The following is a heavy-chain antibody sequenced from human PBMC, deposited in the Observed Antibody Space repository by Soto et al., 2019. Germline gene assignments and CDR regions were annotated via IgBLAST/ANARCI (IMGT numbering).Heavy chain of an antibody. CDR2: IYYSGST. Sequence: SETLSLTCTVSGGSISGSSYYWGWIRQPPGKGLEWIGSIYYSGSTYHNPSLKSRVTISVDTSKNQFSLNLSSVTAADTAVYYCARHRNYYYYGMDVWGQGTTVTV. J-gene: IGHJ6*02. CDR1: GGSISGSSYY. CDR3: ARHRNYYYYGMDV. V-gene: IGHV4-39*01.